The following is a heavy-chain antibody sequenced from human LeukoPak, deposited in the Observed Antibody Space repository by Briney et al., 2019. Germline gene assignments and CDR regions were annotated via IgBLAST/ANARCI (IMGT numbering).Heavy chain of an antibody. CDR3: ARGVGYASRNWFDP. V-gene: IGHV4-59*01. J-gene: IGHJ5*02. D-gene: IGHD3-10*01. Sequence: SETPSLTCTVSNGSITSYYGAWIRQSPRKGLEWIGYVYYSGTTNYNPSLKSRVTISVDTSKNQFSLKLSSVTTADTAVYYCARGVGYASRNWFDPWGHGILVTVSS. CDR2: VYYSGTT. CDR1: NGSITSYY.